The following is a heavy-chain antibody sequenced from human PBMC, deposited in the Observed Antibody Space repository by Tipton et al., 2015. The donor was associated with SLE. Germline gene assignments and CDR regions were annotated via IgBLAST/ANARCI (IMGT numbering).Heavy chain of an antibody. Sequence: TLSLTCTVSGGSISSSDYFWSWIRQPPGKGLEWIGEINHGGSTNYNPSLKSRVTISVDTSKNQFSLKLSSVTAADTAVYYCARRSGAIFGVVIMYYYYGMDVWGQGTTVTVSS. CDR1: GGSISSSDYF. CDR3: ARRSGAIFGVVIMYYYYGMDV. CDR2: INHGGST. D-gene: IGHD3-3*01. V-gene: IGHV4-39*07. J-gene: IGHJ6*02.